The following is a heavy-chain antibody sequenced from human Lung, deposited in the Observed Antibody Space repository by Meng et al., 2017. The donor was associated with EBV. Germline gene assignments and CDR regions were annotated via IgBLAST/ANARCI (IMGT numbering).Heavy chain of an antibody. V-gene: IGHV2-5*02. CDR1: GFSLSISGVG. D-gene: IGHD3-22*01. CDR2: IYWDDDK. J-gene: IGHJ4*02. CDR3: THRPMTSAYYYFDY. Sequence: QTPWRASVPPPAKPTPTLTLTCTFSGFSLSISGVGVGWIRQPPGKALEWLALIYWDDDKRYSPSLKSRLTITKDTSKNQVVLTMTNMDPVDTATYYCTHRPMTSAYYYFDYWGQGTLVTVSS.